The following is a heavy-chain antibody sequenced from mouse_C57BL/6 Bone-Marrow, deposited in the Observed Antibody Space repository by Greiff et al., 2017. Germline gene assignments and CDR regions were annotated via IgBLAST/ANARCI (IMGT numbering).Heavy chain of an antibody. CDR2: IAPSDSYT. V-gene: IGHV1-69*01. CDR1: GYTFTSYW. Sequence: QVTLQQPGAELVMPGASVKLSCKASGYTFTSYWMNWVKQRPGKGLEWIGEIAPSDSYTNYNQKFKGKFTLTVDKSSSPAYMQLSSLTSEDSAVYYCARGERFAYWGQGTLVTVSA. CDR3: ARGERFAY. J-gene: IGHJ3*01.